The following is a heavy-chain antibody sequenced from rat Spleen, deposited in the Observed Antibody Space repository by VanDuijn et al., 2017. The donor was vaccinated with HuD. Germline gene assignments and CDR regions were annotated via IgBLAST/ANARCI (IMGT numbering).Heavy chain of an antibody. D-gene: IGHD4-2*01. CDR2: ITNSAGST. CDR1: GFTFKNYW. V-gene: IGHV5-31*01. Sequence: EVQLVESGGGLVQPGRSLKLSCVASGFTFKNYWMTWIRQAPGKGLEWVASITNSAGSTYYRDSVKGRFTISRDDAKSTLYLQMDSLRSDDTATYYCTRHGEQLFDFWGPGTMVTVSS. J-gene: IGHJ1*01. CDR3: TRHGEQLFDF.